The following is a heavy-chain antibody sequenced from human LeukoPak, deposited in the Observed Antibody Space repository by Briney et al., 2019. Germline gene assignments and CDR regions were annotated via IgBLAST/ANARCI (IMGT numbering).Heavy chain of an antibody. V-gene: IGHV3-7*03. Sequence: PGGSLRLSCAASGYTFSTYWMSWVRQAPGKGLESVASIRQDGDETYYVDALKGRFTISRDNAKNLLDLQMNSLRAEDTAIYYCARINKFEGDDFPPVEDHHFDFWGQGTLVTVSS. CDR2: IRQDGDET. CDR1: GYTFSTYW. CDR3: ARINKFEGDDFPPVEDHHFDF. D-gene: IGHD3/OR15-3a*01. J-gene: IGHJ4*02.